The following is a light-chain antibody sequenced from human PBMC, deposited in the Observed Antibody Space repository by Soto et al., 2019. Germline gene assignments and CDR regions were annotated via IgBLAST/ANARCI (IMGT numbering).Light chain of an antibody. V-gene: IGKV3-11*01. CDR3: QQRSNWPGT. Sequence: EILLTQSPSNLSLSPGERANPCCRASQSVSSYLAWYQQKPGQAPRLLIYDASNRATGIPARFSGSGSGTDFTLTISSLEPEDFAVYYCQQRSNWPGTFGQGTKVDNK. CDR2: DAS. J-gene: IGKJ1*01. CDR1: QSVSSY.